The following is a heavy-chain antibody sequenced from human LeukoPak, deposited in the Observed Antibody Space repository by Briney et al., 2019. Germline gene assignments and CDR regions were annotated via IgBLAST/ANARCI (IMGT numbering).Heavy chain of an antibody. V-gene: IGHV3-33*06. J-gene: IGHJ4*02. CDR1: GFSFSSYG. CDR2: IWYDGSKE. D-gene: IGHD5-18*01. CDR3: AKDRDTAMEIDY. Sequence: GGSLRLSCAASGFSFSSYGTHWVRQAPGKGLEWVADIWYDGSKEYYADSVKGRFTISRDNSKNTLYLQVNSLRAEDTAVYYCAKDRDTAMEIDYWGQGTLVTVSS.